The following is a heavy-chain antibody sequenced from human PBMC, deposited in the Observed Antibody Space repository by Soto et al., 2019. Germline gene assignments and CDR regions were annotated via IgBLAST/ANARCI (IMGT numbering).Heavy chain of an antibody. Sequence: SETLSLTCTVSGGSVSSGTYFWSWIRQPPGKGLEWIGYIHYSGTTNYNPSLKSRVTIVVDRSRNQFSLRLSSVTAADTALYYCARDTPVTGPNYFDSWGQGALVTVSS. D-gene: IGHD2-21*02. CDR1: GGSVSSGTYF. V-gene: IGHV4-61*01. CDR3: ARDTPVTGPNYFDS. J-gene: IGHJ4*02. CDR2: IHYSGTT.